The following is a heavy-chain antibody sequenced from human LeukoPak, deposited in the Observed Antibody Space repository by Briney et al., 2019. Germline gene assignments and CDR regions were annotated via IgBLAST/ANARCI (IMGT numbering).Heavy chain of an antibody. D-gene: IGHD5-12*01. CDR2: ISAYNGNT. CDR1: GYTFTSYG. Sequence: ASVKVSCKASGYTFTSYGISWVRQAPGQGLEWMGWISAYNGNTNYAQKLQGRVTMTTDTSTGTAYMELRSLRSDDTAVYYCALSYSGYEGYYYYYYGMDVWGQGTTVTVSS. J-gene: IGHJ6*02. CDR3: ALSYSGYEGYYYYYYGMDV. V-gene: IGHV1-18*01.